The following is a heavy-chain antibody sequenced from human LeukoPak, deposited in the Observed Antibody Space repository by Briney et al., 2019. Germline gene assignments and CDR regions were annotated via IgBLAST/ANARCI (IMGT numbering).Heavy chain of an antibody. D-gene: IGHD6-13*01. V-gene: IGHV3-48*01. CDR2: ISSSSSTI. J-gene: IGHJ5*02. Sequence: GGSLRLSCAASGVTFSSYSMNWVRQAPGKGLEWVSYISSSSSTIYYADSVKGRFTISRDNAKNSLYLQMNSLRAEDTAVYYCASLVAAAADNWFDPWGQGTLVTVSS. CDR1: GVTFSSYS. CDR3: ASLVAAAADNWFDP.